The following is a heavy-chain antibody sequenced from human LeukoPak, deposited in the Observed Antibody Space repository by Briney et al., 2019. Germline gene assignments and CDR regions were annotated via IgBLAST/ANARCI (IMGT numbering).Heavy chain of an antibody. V-gene: IGHV1-3*01. CDR2: INAGNGNT. Sequence: ASVKVSCKASGYTFTSYAMHWVRQAPGQRLEWMGWINAGNGNTKYSQKFQGRVTITRDTSASTAYMELSSLRSEDTAVYYCATDLSYYYGMDVWGQGTTVTVSS. CDR3: ATDLSYYYGMDV. J-gene: IGHJ6*02. D-gene: IGHD2/OR15-2a*01. CDR1: GYTFTSYA.